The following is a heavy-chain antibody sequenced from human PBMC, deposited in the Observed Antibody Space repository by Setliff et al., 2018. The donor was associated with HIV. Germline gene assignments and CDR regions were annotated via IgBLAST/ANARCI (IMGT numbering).Heavy chain of an antibody. CDR2: ISASSAYL. CDR3: AREAYDVLTPHAHIDY. J-gene: IGHJ4*02. V-gene: IGHV3-21*06. CDR1: GFSFSSYS. D-gene: IGHD3-9*01. Sequence: GGSLRLSCAASGFSFSSYSMNWVRQAPGKGLEWVASISASSAYLQYGDSVKGRFTISRDNAKNSLYLQMNSLRAEDTAVYFCAREAYDVLTPHAHIDYWGQGVLVTVSS.